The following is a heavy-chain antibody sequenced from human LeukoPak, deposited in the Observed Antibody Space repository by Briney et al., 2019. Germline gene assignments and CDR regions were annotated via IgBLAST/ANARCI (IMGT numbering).Heavy chain of an antibody. Sequence: SETLSLTCTVSGGSISSSSYYWGWIRQPPGKGREWIGSIYYSGSTYYNPSLKSRVTISVDTSKNQFSLKLSSVTAADTAVYYCARPTRSGWYYYWGQGTLVTVSS. CDR2: IYYSGST. D-gene: IGHD6-19*01. CDR3: ARPTRSGWYYY. V-gene: IGHV4-39*01. CDR1: GGSISSSSYY. J-gene: IGHJ4*02.